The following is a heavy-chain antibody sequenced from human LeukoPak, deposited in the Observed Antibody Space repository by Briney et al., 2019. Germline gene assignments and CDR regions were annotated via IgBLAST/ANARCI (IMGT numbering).Heavy chain of an antibody. CDR1: GDSITSSYY. CDR2: ISYSGSA. CDR3: ARRGGVYGGTSGDDY. Sequence: NPSETLSLTCNVSGDSITSSYYWGWIRQPPGQGLEWIGSISYSGSAYYNPSLKSRVTISVDTSKNQFSLKLSSVTAADTAVYYCARRGGVYGGTSGDDYWGQGTLVTVSS. J-gene: IGHJ4*02. V-gene: IGHV4-39*01. D-gene: IGHD4-23*01.